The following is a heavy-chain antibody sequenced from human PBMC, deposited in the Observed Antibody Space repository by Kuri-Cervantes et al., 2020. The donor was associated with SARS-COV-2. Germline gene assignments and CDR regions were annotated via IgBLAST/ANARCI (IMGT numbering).Heavy chain of an antibody. J-gene: IGHJ4*02. V-gene: IGHV3-21*04. D-gene: IGHD5-24*01. CDR2: ISSSSTYI. Sequence: GESLKISCAASGFTFSSYAMSWVRQAPGKGLEWVSSISSSSTYIYYPDSVKGRFTNSRDNAKNSLFLQMNSLRAEDTALYYCVRGWMAGPFDLWGQGTLVTVSS. CDR3: VRGWMAGPFDL. CDR1: GFTFSSYA.